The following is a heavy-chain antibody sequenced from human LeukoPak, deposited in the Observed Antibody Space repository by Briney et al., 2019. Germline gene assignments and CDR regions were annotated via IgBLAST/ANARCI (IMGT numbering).Heavy chain of an antibody. D-gene: IGHD6-19*01. J-gene: IGHJ4*02. V-gene: IGHV4-38-2*01. CDR2: IYHSGSP. CDR3: ARQDNFAVAGLFDY. CDR1: GNSISNGFY. Sequence: SETLSLTCAVSGNSISNGFYWGWIRQPPGKGLEWIGSIYHSGSPYYNPSLKSRVTISVDTFKNQFSLKVNSVTAADTAVYYCARQDNFAVAGLFDYWGQGTLVTVSS.